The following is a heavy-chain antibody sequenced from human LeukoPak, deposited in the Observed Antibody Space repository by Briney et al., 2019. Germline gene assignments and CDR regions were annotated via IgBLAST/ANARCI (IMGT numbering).Heavy chain of an antibody. J-gene: IGHJ4*02. CDR1: GLTFSSYA. Sequence: GGSLRLSCAASGLTFSSYAMNWVRQAPGKGLEWVSGISGSGGSTYHAHSVKGRFTISRDNSKNTLYLQMNSLRAEDTDVYYCARATGYSSGWPPRYFDYWGQGTLVTVSS. CDR2: ISGSGGST. V-gene: IGHV3-23*01. CDR3: ARATGYSSGWPPRYFDY. D-gene: IGHD6-19*01.